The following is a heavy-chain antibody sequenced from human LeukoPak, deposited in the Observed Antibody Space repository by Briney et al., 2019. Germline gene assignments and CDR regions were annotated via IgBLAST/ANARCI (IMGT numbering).Heavy chain of an antibody. J-gene: IGHJ4*02. CDR2: IDGSGTIT. V-gene: IGHV3-23*01. CDR3: ARTSPVTANFDS. Sequence: PGGSLRLSRAASGFTFSILVMRCVPQAPGKGLEWVSDIDGSGTITYYAHSVKGRFAISRDNSKNPLYLQMHSLRPQDTAVYSCARTSPVTANFDSWGQGTLVIVSS. D-gene: IGHD4-11*01. CDR1: GFTFSILV.